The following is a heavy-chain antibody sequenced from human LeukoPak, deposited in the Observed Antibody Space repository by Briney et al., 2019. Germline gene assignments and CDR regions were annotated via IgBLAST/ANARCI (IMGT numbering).Heavy chain of an antibody. CDR2: ISGDGSSI. Sequence: GGSLRLSCVASGFTFSNYCMHWVRQVPGKGLVWVSRISGDGSSIFYADSVKGRFTISRDNAKNSLYVQMNSLRADDSAVYYCARSSNGVYIQWGQGTLVTVSS. CDR3: ARSSNGVYIQ. D-gene: IGHD2-8*01. CDR1: GFTFSNYC. J-gene: IGHJ4*02. V-gene: IGHV3-74*01.